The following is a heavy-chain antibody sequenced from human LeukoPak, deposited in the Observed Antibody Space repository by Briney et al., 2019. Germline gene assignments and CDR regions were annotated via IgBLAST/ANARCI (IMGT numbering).Heavy chain of an antibody. CDR3: VRGRDVVATAPFFYYGMDV. V-gene: IGHV3-7*01. D-gene: IGHD5-12*01. Sequence: GGSLRLSCAASGFTFSSFAMSWVRQAPGKGLEWVANIWEGGSEMHYVDSVKGRFTISGDSAKTSLYLQMNSLRAEDSAVYYCVRGRDVVATAPFFYYGMDVWGQGITVTVSS. CDR2: IWEGGSEM. J-gene: IGHJ6*02. CDR1: GFTFSSFA.